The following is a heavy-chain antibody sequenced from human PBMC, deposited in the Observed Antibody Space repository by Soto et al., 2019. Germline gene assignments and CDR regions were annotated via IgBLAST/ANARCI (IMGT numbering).Heavy chain of an antibody. CDR3: AKASSAWYDSKSYYFDD. CDR1: GFSFSDYA. CDR2: ISATGGST. D-gene: IGHD6-19*01. V-gene: IGHV3-23*01. Sequence: EVQLLDSGGGLVQPGGSLRLSCAASGFSFSDYAMNWVRQAPGKGVEWVSEISATGGSTFYADFVKGRFTISRDNSENTLYLHLTSLRDEDTARYYCAKASSAWYDSKSYYFDDWGPGTLVTVSS. J-gene: IGHJ4*02.